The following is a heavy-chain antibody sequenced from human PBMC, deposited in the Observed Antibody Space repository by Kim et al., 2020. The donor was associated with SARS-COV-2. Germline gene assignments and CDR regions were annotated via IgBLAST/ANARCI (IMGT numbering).Heavy chain of an antibody. CDR2: IYYSGST. Sequence: SETLSLTCTVSGGSISSGGYYWSWIRQHPGKGLEWIGYIYYSGSTYYNPSLKSRVTISVDTSKNQFSLKLSSVTAADTAVYYCARDLTTLGGRGAFDIWGQGTMVTVSS. D-gene: IGHD2-2*01. V-gene: IGHV4-31*03. J-gene: IGHJ3*02. CDR3: ARDLTTLGGRGAFDI. CDR1: GGSISSGGYY.